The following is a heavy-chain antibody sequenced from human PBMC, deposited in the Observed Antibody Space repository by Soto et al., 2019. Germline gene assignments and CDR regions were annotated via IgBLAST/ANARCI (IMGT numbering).Heavy chain of an antibody. D-gene: IGHD3-10*01. CDR1: GGTFSNYA. J-gene: IGHJ4*02. Sequence: ASVKVSCKASGGTFSNYALSWVRQAPGQGLEWMGEIIPIFGTTNNAQKFQGRVTITADEATSTAYMELSSLRSEDTAVYYCARDAGSFDYWGQGTLVTVSS. V-gene: IGHV1-69*13. CDR3: ARDAGSFDY. CDR2: IIPIFGTT.